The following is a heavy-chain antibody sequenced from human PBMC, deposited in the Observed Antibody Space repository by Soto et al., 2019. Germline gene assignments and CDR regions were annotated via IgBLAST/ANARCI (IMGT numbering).Heavy chain of an antibody. CDR1: GFTFSSYA. CDR2: ISGSGGST. V-gene: IGHV3-23*01. Sequence: EVQLLESGGGLVQPGGSLRLSCAASGFTFSSYAMRWVRQAPVKGLEWVSAISGSGGSTYYADSVKGRFTISRDNSKNTLNLQMTTVRAEDTAVYYFARRGSGSHYAYWGQGTMVTVSS. D-gene: IGHD1-26*01. J-gene: IGHJ4*02. CDR3: ARRGSGSHYAY.